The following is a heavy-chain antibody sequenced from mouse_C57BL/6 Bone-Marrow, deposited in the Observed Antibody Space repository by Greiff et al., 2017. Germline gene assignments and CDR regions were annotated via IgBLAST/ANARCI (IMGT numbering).Heavy chain of an antibody. Sequence: EVQLQQSGAELVRPGASVKLSCTASGFNIKDDYMHWVKQRPEQGLEWIGWIDPENGDTEYASKFQGKATITADTSSNTAYLQLSSLTSEDTAVYYCTTCTLDYWGQGTTLTVAS. CDR2: IDPENGDT. CDR1: GFNIKDDY. V-gene: IGHV14-4*01. J-gene: IGHJ2*01. CDR3: TTCTLDY.